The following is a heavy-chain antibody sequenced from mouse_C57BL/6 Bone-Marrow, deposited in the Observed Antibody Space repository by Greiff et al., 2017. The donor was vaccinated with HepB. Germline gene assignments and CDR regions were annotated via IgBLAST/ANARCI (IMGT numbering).Heavy chain of an antibody. CDR1: GYAFSSSW. Sequence: QVQLKESGPELVKPGASVKISCKASGYAFSSSWMNWVKQSPGKGLEWIGWICPGDGDTNYNGNFKGKATLTADKSSSTAYMQLSRLTSEDSAVYFCARGGSWYFDVWGTGTTVTVSS. V-gene: IGHV1-82*01. CDR3: ARGGSWYFDV. J-gene: IGHJ1*03. CDR2: ICPGDGDT.